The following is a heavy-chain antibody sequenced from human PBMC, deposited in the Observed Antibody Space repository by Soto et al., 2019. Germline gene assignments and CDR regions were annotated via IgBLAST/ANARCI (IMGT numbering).Heavy chain of an antibody. CDR2: IIPIFGTA. Sequence: QVQLVQSGAEVKKPGSSVKVSCKASGGTFSSYAISWVRQAPGQGLEWMGGIIPIFGTANYAQKFQGRVTITADESTSTASMELSSLRSEDTAVYYCAGKSGIFGVVTWALFDYWGQGTLVTVSS. V-gene: IGHV1-69*01. CDR1: GGTFSSYA. CDR3: AGKSGIFGVVTWALFDY. D-gene: IGHD3-3*01. J-gene: IGHJ4*02.